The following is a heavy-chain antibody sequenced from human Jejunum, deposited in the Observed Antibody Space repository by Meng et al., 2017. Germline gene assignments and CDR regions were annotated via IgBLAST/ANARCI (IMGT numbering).Heavy chain of an antibody. CDR1: GFSFASYT. CDR2: ISPSGRTT. V-gene: IGHV3-23*01. J-gene: IGHJ3*02. D-gene: IGHD3-22*01. Sequence: GGSLRLSCAASGFSFASYTMTWVRQAPGKGLEWVSGISPSGRTTYYPYSVRGRFTISRDSSKNTLYLQMNSLRAEDTAIYYCAKGHYYDASAYYHDAFDIWGQGKMV. CDR3: AKGHYYDASAYYHDAFDI.